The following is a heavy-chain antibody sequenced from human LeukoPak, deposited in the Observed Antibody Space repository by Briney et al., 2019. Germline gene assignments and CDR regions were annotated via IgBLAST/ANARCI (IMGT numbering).Heavy chain of an antibody. CDR3: ARQLGYCSSTSCYADKVDY. CDR1: GGSISSSSYY. V-gene: IGHV4-39*01. D-gene: IGHD2-2*01. Sequence: KSSETLSLTCTVSGGSISSSSYYWGWIRQPPGKGLEWIGSIYYSGSTYYNPSLKSRVTMSVDTSKNQFSLKLSSVTAADTAVYYCARQLGYCSSTSCYADKVDYWGQGTLVTVSS. J-gene: IGHJ4*02. CDR2: IYYSGST.